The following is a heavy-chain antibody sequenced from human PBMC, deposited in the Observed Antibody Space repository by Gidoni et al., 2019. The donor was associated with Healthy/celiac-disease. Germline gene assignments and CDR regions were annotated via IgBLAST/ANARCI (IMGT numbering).Heavy chain of an antibody. CDR1: GYTFTSYY. D-gene: IGHD3-3*01. V-gene: IGHV1-46*01. J-gene: IGHJ6*02. CDR2: INPSGGST. Sequence: QVQLVQSGAEVKKPGASVKVSCKASGYTFTSYYMHWVRRAPGQGLEWMGIINPSGGSTSYAQKFQGRVTMTRDTSTSTVYMELSSLRSEDTAVYYCARESSAPYDFWSGYNSYYSGMDVWGQGTTVTVSS. CDR3: ARESSAPYDFWSGYNSYYSGMDV.